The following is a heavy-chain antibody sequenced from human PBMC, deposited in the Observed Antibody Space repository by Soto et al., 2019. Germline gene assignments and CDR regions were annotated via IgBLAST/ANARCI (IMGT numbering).Heavy chain of an antibody. V-gene: IGHV3-7*01. D-gene: IGHD1-26*01. CDR2: IRQDGSEK. CDR3: ARDQYSGSYPEWFDP. CDR1: GFTFSSYW. Sequence: GGALRLSCAASGFTFSSYWMSWVRQAPGKGLEWVANIRQDGSEKYYVDSVKGRFTISRDNAKNSLYLQMNSLRAEDTAVYYCARDQYSGSYPEWFDPWGQGTLVTVSS. J-gene: IGHJ5*02.